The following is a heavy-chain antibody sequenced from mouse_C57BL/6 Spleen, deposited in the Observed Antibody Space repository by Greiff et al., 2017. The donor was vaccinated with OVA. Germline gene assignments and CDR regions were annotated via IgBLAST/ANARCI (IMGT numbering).Heavy chain of an antibody. D-gene: IGHD1-1*01. V-gene: IGHV1-77*01. CDR3: ARSLPFITTVVATNFDY. J-gene: IGHJ2*01. Sequence: QVQLQHSGAELVKPGASVKISCKASGYTFTDYYINWVKQRPGQGLEWIGKIGPGSGSTYYNEKFKGKATLTADKSSSTAYMQLSSLTSEDSAVYFCARSLPFITTVVATNFDYWGQGTTLTVSS. CDR2: IGPGSGST. CDR1: GYTFTDYY.